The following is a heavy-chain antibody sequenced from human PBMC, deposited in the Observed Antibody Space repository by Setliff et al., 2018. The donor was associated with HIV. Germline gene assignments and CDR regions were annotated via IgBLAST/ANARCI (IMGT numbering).Heavy chain of an antibody. V-gene: IGHV7-4-1*02. CDR1: GYTFTSYA. CDR2: INTNTGNP. Sequence: ASVKVSCKASGYTFTSYAVNWVRQAPGQGLEWMGWINTNTGNPTYAQGFTGRFVFSLDTSVSTAYLQISSLKAEDTAVYFCARDLKRPNSNFWGGYPIPFDSWGQGTLVTVSS. J-gene: IGHJ4*02. D-gene: IGHD3-3*01. CDR3: ARDLKRPNSNFWGGYPIPFDS.